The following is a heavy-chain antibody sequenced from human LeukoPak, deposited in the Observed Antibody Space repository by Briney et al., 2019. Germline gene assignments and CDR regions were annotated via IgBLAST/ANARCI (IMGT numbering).Heavy chain of an antibody. CDR2: IWYDGSNK. V-gene: IGHV3-33*01. CDR3: ARSPRGTTVVTFKEGDYYFDY. J-gene: IGHJ4*02. Sequence: PGGSLRLSCAASGFTFSSYGMHWVRQAPGKGLEWVAVIWYDGSNKYYADSVKGRFTISRDNSKNTLYLQMNSLRAEDTAVYYSARSPRGTTVVTFKEGDYYFDYWGQGTLVTVSS. CDR1: GFTFSSYG. D-gene: IGHD4-23*01.